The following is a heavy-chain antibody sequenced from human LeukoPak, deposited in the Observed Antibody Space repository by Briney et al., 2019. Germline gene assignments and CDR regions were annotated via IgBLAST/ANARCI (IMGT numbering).Heavy chain of an antibody. CDR3: AKGSGFGGYDLDY. CDR2: TTGSGETT. Sequence: GGTLRLSCAASGFTFSTFGLSWVRQAPGKGLEWVSGTTGSGETTYYADSVKGRFTISRDNFKSTLYLQMNSLRAEDTAFYYCAKGSGFGGYDLDYWGQGTLVTVSS. V-gene: IGHV3-23*01. D-gene: IGHD5-12*01. J-gene: IGHJ4*02. CDR1: GFTFSTFG.